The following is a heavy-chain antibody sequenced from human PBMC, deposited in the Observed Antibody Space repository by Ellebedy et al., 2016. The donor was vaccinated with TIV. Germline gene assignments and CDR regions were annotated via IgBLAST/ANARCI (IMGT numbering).Heavy chain of an antibody. CDR3: ARLGGGGYCGGDCYSNTFDY. CDR1: GGSISSSSYY. J-gene: IGHJ4*02. Sequence: MPSETLSLTCTVSGGSISSSSYYWGWIRQPPGKGLEWIGSIYYSGSTYYNPSLKSRVTISVDTSKNQVSLKLSSVTAADTAVYYCARLGGGGYCGGDCYSNTFDYWGQGTLVTVSS. V-gene: IGHV4-39*01. D-gene: IGHD2-21*02. CDR2: IYYSGST.